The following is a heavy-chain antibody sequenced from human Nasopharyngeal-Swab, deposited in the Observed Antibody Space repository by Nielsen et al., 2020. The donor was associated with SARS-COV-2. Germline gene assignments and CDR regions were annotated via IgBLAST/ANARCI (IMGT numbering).Heavy chain of an antibody. CDR2: ISGSGGST. J-gene: IGHJ4*02. CDR3: AKEEDSSSWYIGDY. CDR1: GFTFSIHA. D-gene: IGHD6-13*01. Sequence: GESLKISCAASGFTFSIHAMSWVRQAPGKGLEWVSAISGSGGSTYYADSVKGRFTISRDNSKNTLYLQMNSLRAEDTAVYYCAKEEDSSSWYIGDYWGQGTLVTVSS. V-gene: IGHV3-23*01.